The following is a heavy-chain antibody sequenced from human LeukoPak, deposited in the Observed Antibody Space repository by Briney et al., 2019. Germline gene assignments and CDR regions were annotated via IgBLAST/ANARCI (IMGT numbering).Heavy chain of an antibody. Sequence: PGGSLRLSCAASGFTFSSYAMSWVRQAPGKGLEWVSAISGSGGSTYYADSVKGRFTISRDNSKNTLYLQMNSLRAEDTAVYYCAKGRDYDFWSSYFDYWGQGTLVTVSS. D-gene: IGHD3-3*01. V-gene: IGHV3-23*01. CDR1: GFTFSSYA. CDR3: AKGRDYDFWSSYFDY. CDR2: ISGSGGST. J-gene: IGHJ4*02.